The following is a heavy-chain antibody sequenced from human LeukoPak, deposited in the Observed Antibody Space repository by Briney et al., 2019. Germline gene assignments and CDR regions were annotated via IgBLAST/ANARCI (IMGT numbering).Heavy chain of an antibody. V-gene: IGHV4-34*01. Sequence: PSETLSLTCAVYGGSFSGYYWNWVRQPPGKGLECIGEINHSGSTNYNPSLKSRVTISVDTSKNQFSLKLSSVTAADTAVYYCARGRRVGATEGDLDYWGQGTLVTVSS. CDR1: GGSFSGYY. J-gene: IGHJ4*02. CDR3: ARGRRVGATEGDLDY. D-gene: IGHD1-26*01. CDR2: INHSGST.